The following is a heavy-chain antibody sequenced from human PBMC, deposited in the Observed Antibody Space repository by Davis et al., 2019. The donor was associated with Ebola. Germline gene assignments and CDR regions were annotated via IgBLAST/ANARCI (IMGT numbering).Heavy chain of an antibody. J-gene: IGHJ4*02. CDR3: AKDGWLDYYDGLTY. Sequence: GESLKISCAVSGITFSDYAMSWVRQAPGKGLEWVSVISGRGGSTYYADSVKGRFTISRDNFKNMLYLQMNSLRAEDTALYFCAKDGWLDYYDGLTYWGQGALVTVSS. CDR2: ISGRGGST. D-gene: IGHD3-22*01. CDR1: GITFSDYA. V-gene: IGHV3-23*01.